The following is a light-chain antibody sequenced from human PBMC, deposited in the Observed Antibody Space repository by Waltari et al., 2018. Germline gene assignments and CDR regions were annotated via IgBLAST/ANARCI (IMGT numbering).Light chain of an antibody. CDR1: SGSFSSTSY. J-gene: IGLJ3*02. V-gene: IGLV8-61*01. CDR3: LVYMGSGIWV. Sequence: QTVVTQEPSLSVSPGGTVTLTCALSSGSFSSTSYVSWYQQSPGQTPRTLVYKTNYRSNGVPGRFSGSMLGSEAALTITGAQADDESHYYCLVYMGSGIWVFGGGTKLTV. CDR2: KTN.